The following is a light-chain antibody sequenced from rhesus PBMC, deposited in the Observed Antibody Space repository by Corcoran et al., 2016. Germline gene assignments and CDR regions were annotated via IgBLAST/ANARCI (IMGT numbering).Light chain of an antibody. CDR3: QQYNSAPWT. V-gene: IGKV1-21*01. CDR2: KAS. Sequence: DIQMTQSPSSLSASVGDRVTITCRASQGISSWLAWYQQKPGKAPKLLLYKASSLHSGVPSRFSGSGSGTDFTLTISSLQPEDFATDYCQQYNSAPWTFGQGTKVEIK. CDR1: QGISSW. J-gene: IGKJ1*01.